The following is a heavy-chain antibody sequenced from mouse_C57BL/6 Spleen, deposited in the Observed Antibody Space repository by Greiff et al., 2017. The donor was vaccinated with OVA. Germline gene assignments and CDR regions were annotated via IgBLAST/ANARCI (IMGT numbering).Heavy chain of an antibody. CDR1: GYTFTSYD. CDR3: SRDSNYEDY. Sequence: VQLQQSGPELVKPGASVKLSCKASGYTFTSYDINWVKQRPGQGLEWIGWIYPRDGSTKYNEKFKVKATLTVDTSSRTSYMELHSLTSDDSSVYFCSRDSNYEDYWGQGTTLTVSS. D-gene: IGHD2-5*01. J-gene: IGHJ2*01. V-gene: IGHV1-85*01. CDR2: IYPRDGST.